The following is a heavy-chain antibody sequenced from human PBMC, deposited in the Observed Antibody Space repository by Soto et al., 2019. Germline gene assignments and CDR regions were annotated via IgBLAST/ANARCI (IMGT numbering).Heavy chain of an antibody. V-gene: IGHV3-30*03. CDR1: GFTFSNYG. CDR3: ASLASAGTRPFDY. CDR2: ISYAGSDY. D-gene: IGHD6-13*01. Sequence: QVPLVESGGGVVQPGRSLRLSCAASGFTFSNYGMHWVRQAPGRGLEWVADISYAGSDYYYADSVKGRFTIYRDNSKNTLYLQLNSLRPEDTGVYYCASLASAGTRPFDYWGQGTLVTVSS. J-gene: IGHJ4*02.